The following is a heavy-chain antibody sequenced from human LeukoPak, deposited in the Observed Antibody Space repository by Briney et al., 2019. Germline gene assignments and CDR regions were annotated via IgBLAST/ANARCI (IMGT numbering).Heavy chain of an antibody. V-gene: IGHV3-23*01. CDR1: GFTFSDYY. CDR3: AKIEGGVRGFFDP. Sequence: PGGSLRLSCAASGFTFSDYYMSWIRQAPGKGLEWVSTISGSGGYTYYAESVKGRLIISRDNSKNTLYLQMNSLRVEDTAIYYCAKIEGGVRGFFDPWGQGTLVSVSS. J-gene: IGHJ5*02. D-gene: IGHD3-16*01. CDR2: ISGSGGYT.